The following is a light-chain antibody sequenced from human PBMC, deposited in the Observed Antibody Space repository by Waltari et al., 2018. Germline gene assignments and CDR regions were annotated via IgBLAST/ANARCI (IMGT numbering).Light chain of an antibody. CDR3: AAWDDSLNGVI. V-gene: IGLV1-44*01. J-gene: IGLJ2*01. CDR1: SSNIGSNA. Sequence: QSVLTQPPSASGTPGQRVTISCSGRSSNIGSNAVTWYHQSPGAAPKLPIYTNDQRPSGVPDRFSGSKSGTSASLAISGLQSEDEADYYCAAWDDSLNGVIFGGGTKLTVL. CDR2: TND.